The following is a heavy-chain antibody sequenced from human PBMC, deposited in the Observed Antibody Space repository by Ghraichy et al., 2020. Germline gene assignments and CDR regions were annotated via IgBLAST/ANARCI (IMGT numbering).Heavy chain of an antibody. D-gene: IGHD3-22*01. Sequence: GVLNISCAASGFTFSSYAMSWVRQAPGKGLEWVSDINGSGGSTYYADSVKGRFTISRDNSKNTLYLQMNSLRAEDTAVYYCAKDYYDSSGRWRGAFDIWGQGTMVTVSS. V-gene: IGHV3-23*01. J-gene: IGHJ3*02. CDR3: AKDYYDSSGRWRGAFDI. CDR1: GFTFSSYA. CDR2: INGSGGST.